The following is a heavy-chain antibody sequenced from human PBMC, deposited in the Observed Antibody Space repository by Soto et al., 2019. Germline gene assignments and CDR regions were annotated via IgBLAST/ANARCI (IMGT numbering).Heavy chain of an antibody. CDR1: GYSFTSYW. J-gene: IGHJ3*02. CDR2: IDPSDSYT. V-gene: IGHV5-10-1*01. CDR3: ARHPKYYDSSGYGAFDI. Sequence: RGSLKISCKGSGYSFTSYWISWVRQMPGKGLEWMGRIDPSDSYTNYSPSFQGHVTISADKSISTTYLQWSSLKASDTAMYYCARHPKYYDSSGYGAFDIWGQGTMVTVSS. D-gene: IGHD3-22*01.